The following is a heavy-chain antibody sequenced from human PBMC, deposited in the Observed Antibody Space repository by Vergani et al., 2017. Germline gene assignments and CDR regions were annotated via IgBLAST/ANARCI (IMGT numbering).Heavy chain of an antibody. CDR3: ARTDYYDSSGYYYWYFDL. Sequence: QVQLQESGPGLVQPSETLSLTCTVSGGSISSYYWSWIRQPPGKGLEWIGYIYYSGSTNYNPSLKSRVTISVDTSKNQFSLKLSSVTAADTAVYYCARTDYYDSSGYYYWYFDLWGRGTLVTVSS. CDR1: GGSISSYY. V-gene: IGHV4-59*01. CDR2: IYYSGST. D-gene: IGHD3-22*01. J-gene: IGHJ2*01.